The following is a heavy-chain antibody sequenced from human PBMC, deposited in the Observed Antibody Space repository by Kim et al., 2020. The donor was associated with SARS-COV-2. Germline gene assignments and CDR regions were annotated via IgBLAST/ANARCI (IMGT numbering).Heavy chain of an antibody. CDR2: IGGDGGST. CDR1: GFTFEDFA. CDR3: AKVGDENGFSSALGS. J-gene: IGHJ5*02. Sequence: GGSLRLSCVVSGFTFEDFAMHWVRQIPGKGLQWVSLIGGDGGSTFYADSVKGRFTISRDNRKNSLYLQMDSLRTEDTAFYYCAKVGDENGFSSALGSWGQGTLVTVSS. V-gene: IGHV3-43*02. D-gene: IGHD6-25*01.